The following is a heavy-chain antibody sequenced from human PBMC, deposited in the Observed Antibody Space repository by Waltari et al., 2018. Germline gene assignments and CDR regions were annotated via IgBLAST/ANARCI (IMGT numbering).Heavy chain of an antibody. D-gene: IGHD6-19*01. J-gene: IGHJ6*03. V-gene: IGHV4-61*02. Sequence: QVQLQESGPGLVKPSQTLSLTCTVSGGSISSGSYYWCWIRQPAGKDREWSGRIYTSVSTNYNPSRKSRVTISVDTSKNQFSLKLSSVTAADTAVYYCASQWLVRNDYYYMDVWGKGTTVTVSS. CDR3: ASQWLVRNDYYYMDV. CDR2: IYTSVST. CDR1: GGSISSGSYY.